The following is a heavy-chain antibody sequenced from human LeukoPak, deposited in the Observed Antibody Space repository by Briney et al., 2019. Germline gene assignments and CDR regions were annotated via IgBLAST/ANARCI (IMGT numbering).Heavy chain of an antibody. Sequence: GGSLRLSCAASGFPFSTYAMSWVRQAPGKGLEWVSAISGSGTNTYYADSVKGRFTISRENSKNTLYLQMNSLRAEDTAVYFCAKVPNSGNYYYFDYWGQGTPVTVSS. CDR3: AKVPNSGNYYYFDY. CDR1: GFPFSTYA. D-gene: IGHD1-26*01. V-gene: IGHV3-23*01. CDR2: ISGSGTNT. J-gene: IGHJ4*02.